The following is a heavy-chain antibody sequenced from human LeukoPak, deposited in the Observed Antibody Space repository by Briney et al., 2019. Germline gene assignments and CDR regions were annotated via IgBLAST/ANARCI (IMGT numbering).Heavy chain of an antibody. CDR2: INPNSGGT. Sequence: ASVKVSCKASGYTFTGYYMHWVRQAPGQGLEWMGWINPNSGGTNYAQKFQGRVTMTRDTSISTAYMELSRLRSDDTAVYYCATTNIVVVPADIYYYYYYMDVWGKGTTVTVSS. D-gene: IGHD2-2*01. J-gene: IGHJ6*03. CDR3: ATTNIVVVPADIYYYYYYMDV. V-gene: IGHV1-2*02. CDR1: GYTFTGYY.